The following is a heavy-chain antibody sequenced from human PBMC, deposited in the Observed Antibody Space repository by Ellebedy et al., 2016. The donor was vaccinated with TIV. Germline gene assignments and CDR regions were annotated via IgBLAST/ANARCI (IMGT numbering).Heavy chain of an antibody. CDR3: ASPAFWSGYSSDY. CDR1: GFTFSSYA. V-gene: IGHV3-7*03. CDR2: INQDGSEK. D-gene: IGHD3-3*01. J-gene: IGHJ4*02. Sequence: GESLKISCAASGFTFSSYAMSWVRQAPGKGLKWVANINQDGSEKNYVDSVKGRSTISRDNAKNSLYLQMNSLRTKDTAVYYCASPAFWSGYSSDYWGQGTLVTVSS.